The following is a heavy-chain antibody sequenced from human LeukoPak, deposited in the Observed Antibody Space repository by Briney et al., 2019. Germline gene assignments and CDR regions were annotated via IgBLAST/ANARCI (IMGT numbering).Heavy chain of an antibody. D-gene: IGHD3-16*01. Sequence: AGGSLRVSSAGSGFTFSSYWMHWVRQAPRQRLGWVSRITSDGGSTSYADSVKGRFTISRDNARNTLYLQMNSLRDGDTAVYYCARDYAVGESFDIWGQGTMVTVSS. CDR1: GFTFSSYW. CDR3: ARDYAVGESFDI. CDR2: ITSDGGST. J-gene: IGHJ3*02. V-gene: IGHV3-74*01.